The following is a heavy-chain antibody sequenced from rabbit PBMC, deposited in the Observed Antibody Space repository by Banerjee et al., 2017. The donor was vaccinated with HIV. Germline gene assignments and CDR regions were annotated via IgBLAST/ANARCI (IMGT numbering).Heavy chain of an antibody. CDR2: IDTGSSGST. V-gene: IGHV1S45*01. J-gene: IGHJ4*01. CDR1: GFSFSSSYY. D-gene: IGHD2-1*01. CDR3: ARSYPDYGDAMGNL. Sequence: QEQLEESGGDLVKPEGSLTLTCTASGFSFSSSYYMCWVRQAPGKGLEWIACIDTGSSGSTYYASWAKGRFTISKTSSTTVTLQMTSLTDADTATHFCARSYPDYGDAMGNLWGQGTLVTVS.